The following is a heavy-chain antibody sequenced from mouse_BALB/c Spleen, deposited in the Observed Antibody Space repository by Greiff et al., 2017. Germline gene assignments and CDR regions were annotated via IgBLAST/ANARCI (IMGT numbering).Heavy chain of an antibody. CDR3: AKNYYGSSWYFDV. D-gene: IGHD1-1*01. CDR2: IWRGGST. Sequence: VKLVESGPSLVQPSQSLSITCTVSGFSLTSYGVHWVRQSPGKGLEWLGVIWRGGSTDYNAAFMSRLSITKDNSKSQVFFKMNSLQADDTAIYYCAKNYYGSSWYFDVWGAGTTVTVSS. V-gene: IGHV2-5-1*01. J-gene: IGHJ1*01. CDR1: GFSLTSYG.